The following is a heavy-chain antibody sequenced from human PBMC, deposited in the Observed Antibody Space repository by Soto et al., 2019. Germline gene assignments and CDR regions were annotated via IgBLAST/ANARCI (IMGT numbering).Heavy chain of an antibody. V-gene: IGHV4-31*03. CDR2: IYYSGST. D-gene: IGHD3-22*01. CDR3: ARVKKYWDSSGNWFDP. CDR1: GGSISRGGYY. Sequence: SSETLSLTCTVSGGSISRGGYYWSWIRQHPGKGLEWIGYIYYSGSTYYNPSLKSRVTISVDTSKNQFSLKLSSVTAADTAVYYCARVKKYWDSSGNWFDPWGQGTLVTVSS. J-gene: IGHJ5*02.